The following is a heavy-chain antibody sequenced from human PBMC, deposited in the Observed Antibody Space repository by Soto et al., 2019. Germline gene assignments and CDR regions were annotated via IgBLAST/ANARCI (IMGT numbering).Heavy chain of an antibody. CDR2: IYSGGST. D-gene: IGHD3-3*01. CDR3: VLGSVFGVPTL. CDR1: GFTVSNNY. J-gene: IGHJ4*02. Sequence: PGGSLRLSCAASGFTVSNNYMSWVRQAPGKGLEWVSVIYSGGSTYYADSVKGRFTISRGNSKNTLYLQMNSLRAEDTAMYYCVLGSVFGVPTLWGLGTLVSVSS. V-gene: IGHV3-66*01.